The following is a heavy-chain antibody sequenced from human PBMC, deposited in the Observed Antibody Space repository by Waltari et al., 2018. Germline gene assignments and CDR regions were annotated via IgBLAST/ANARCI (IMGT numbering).Heavy chain of an antibody. CDR3: ARVNDY. CDR2: ISAYTGNT. CDR1: GYTFTSHG. J-gene: IGHJ4*02. Sequence: QVQLVQSGAEVKKPGASVKVSCKASGYTFTSHGISWVRQAPGQELEWMGWISAYTGNTNDAQKLQGRVTMTTDTSTSKAYVELRSLSYDDPAVYYCARVNDYWGQGTLVTVSS. V-gene: IGHV1-18*01.